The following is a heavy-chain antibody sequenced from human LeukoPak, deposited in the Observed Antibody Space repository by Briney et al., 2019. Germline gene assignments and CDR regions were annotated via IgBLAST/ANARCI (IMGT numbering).Heavy chain of an antibody. CDR2: IKQDGSEK. J-gene: IGHJ4*02. CDR1: GFTFSSYW. D-gene: IGHD5-18*01. CDR3: ARERIRGYSYDAPIDY. V-gene: IGHV3-7*01. Sequence: GGSLRLSCAASGFTFSSYWMNWVRQAPGKGLEWVANIKQDGSEKYYVDSVKGRFTISRDNAKNSLYLQMNSLRAEDTAVYYCARERIRGYSYDAPIDYWGQGTLVTVSS.